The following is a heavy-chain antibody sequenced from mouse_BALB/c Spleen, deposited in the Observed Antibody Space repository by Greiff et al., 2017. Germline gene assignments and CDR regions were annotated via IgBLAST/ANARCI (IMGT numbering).Heavy chain of an antibody. D-gene: IGHD3-1*01. CDR1: GYTFTSYY. CDR2: INPSNGGT. CDR3: TTSSGYVRFAY. Sequence: QVQLQQPGAELVKPGASVKLSCKASGYTFTSYYMYWVKQRPGQGLEWIGGINPSNGGTNFNEKFKSKATLTVDKSSSTAYMQLSSLTSEDSAVYYCTTSSGYVRFAYWGQGTLVTVSA. J-gene: IGHJ3*01. V-gene: IGHV1S81*02.